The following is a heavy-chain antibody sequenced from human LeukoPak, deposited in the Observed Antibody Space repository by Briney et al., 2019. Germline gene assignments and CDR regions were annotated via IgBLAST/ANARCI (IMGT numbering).Heavy chain of an antibody. D-gene: IGHD1-26*01. CDR1: GYTFTSYY. Sequence: GASVKVSRKASGYTFTSYYMHWVRQAPGQGLEWMGIINPSGGSTSYAQKFQGRVTMTRDTSTSTVYMELSSLRSEDTAVYYCARDFGSGSYLEPIYYFDYWGQGTLVTVSS. J-gene: IGHJ4*02. CDR3: ARDFGSGSYLEPIYYFDY. V-gene: IGHV1-46*01. CDR2: INPSGGST.